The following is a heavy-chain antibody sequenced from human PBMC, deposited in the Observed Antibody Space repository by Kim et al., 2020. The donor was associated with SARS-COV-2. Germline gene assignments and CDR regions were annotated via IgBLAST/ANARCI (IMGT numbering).Heavy chain of an antibody. Sequence: GGSLRLSCAASGFTFSDYYMSWIRQAPGKGLEWVSYISSSGSTIYYADSVKGRFTISRDNAKNSLYLQMNSLRAEDTAVYYCARDSRDYYGSGSYYRGYYYYYYGMDVGGQGTTVTVSS. CDR2: ISSSGSTI. J-gene: IGHJ6*02. V-gene: IGHV3-11*04. CDR3: ARDSRDYYGSGSYYRGYYYYYYGMDV. CDR1: GFTFSDYY. D-gene: IGHD3-10*01.